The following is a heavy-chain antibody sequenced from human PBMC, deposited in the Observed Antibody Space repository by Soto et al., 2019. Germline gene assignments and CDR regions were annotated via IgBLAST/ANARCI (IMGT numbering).Heavy chain of an antibody. V-gene: IGHV4-59*08. J-gene: IGHJ4*02. D-gene: IGHD6-13*01. CDR3: ETSYGNSWYTY. CDR1: GGSISSYY. CDR2: IYYSGST. Sequence: SETLSLTCTVSGGSISSYYWSWIRQPPGKGLEWIGYIYYSGSTNYNPSLKSRVTISVDTSKNQFSLKLSSVTAADTAVDYCETSYGNSWYTYWGQGTQVXVSS.